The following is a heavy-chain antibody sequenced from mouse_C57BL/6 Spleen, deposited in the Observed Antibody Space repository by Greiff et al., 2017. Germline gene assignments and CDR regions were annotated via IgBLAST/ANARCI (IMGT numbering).Heavy chain of an antibody. CDR1: GFTFSNYW. J-gene: IGHJ4*01. CDR2: IRLKSDNYAT. Sequence: EVQLQESGGGLVQPGGSMKLSCVASGFTFSNYWMNWVRQSPEKGLEWVAQIRLKSDNYATHYAESVKGRFTISRDDSKSSVYLQMNNLRAEDTGIYYCTAPDYGGAMDYWGQGTSVTVSS. V-gene: IGHV6-3*01. D-gene: IGHD2-4*01. CDR3: TAPDYGGAMDY.